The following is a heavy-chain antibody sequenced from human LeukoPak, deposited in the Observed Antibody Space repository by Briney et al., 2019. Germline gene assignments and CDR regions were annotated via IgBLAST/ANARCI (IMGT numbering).Heavy chain of an antibody. Sequence: GGSLRLSCAASGXAFSSYWMHWVRQAPGKGLVWVSRINSDGSSTTYADSVQGRFTISRDNAKNTLYLQMNSLRADDTAVYYCARSVYSYYANWFDPWGQGTLVTVSS. J-gene: IGHJ5*02. CDR1: GXAFSSYW. V-gene: IGHV3-74*01. CDR2: INSDGSST. D-gene: IGHD4-11*01. CDR3: ARSVYSYYANWFDP.